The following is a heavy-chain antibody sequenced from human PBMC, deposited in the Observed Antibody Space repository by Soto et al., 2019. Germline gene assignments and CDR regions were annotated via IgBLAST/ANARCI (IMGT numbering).Heavy chain of an antibody. J-gene: IGHJ4*02. D-gene: IGHD2-15*01. CDR3: AGASSRVSSVVAAY. V-gene: IGHV1-46*01. Sequence: GASVKVSCKASNDSLSSHFIHWVRQAPGEGLEWMGIINPGPTSASYSKEFQGRLTLTSDMPSRTVYMQLSNLRSADTAVYYCAGASSRVSSVVAAYWGQGTLVTVSS. CDR2: INPGPTSA. CDR1: NDSLSSHF.